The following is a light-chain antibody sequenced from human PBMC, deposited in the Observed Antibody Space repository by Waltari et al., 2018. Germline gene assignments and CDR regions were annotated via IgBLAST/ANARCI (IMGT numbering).Light chain of an antibody. CDR2: GTS. CDR3: QHRGHWPPDAT. CDR1: QSVGSY. J-gene: IGKJ3*01. Sequence: EIVLTQSPATLSLSPGERATLSCRASQSVGSYLAWYQQKPGQAPRLLIYGTSNRATGIPARFSGSGAGTDFTRAISSLEPEDFAVYYCQHRGHWPPDATFGPGTKVEIK. V-gene: IGKV3-11*01.